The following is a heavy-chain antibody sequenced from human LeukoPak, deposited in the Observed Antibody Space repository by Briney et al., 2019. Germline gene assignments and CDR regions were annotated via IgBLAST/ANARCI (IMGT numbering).Heavy chain of an antibody. V-gene: IGHV4-59*08. CDR1: GGSISSYY. J-gene: IGHJ6*02. CDR2: IYYSGST. Sequence: PSETLSLTCTVSGGSISSYYWSWIRQPPGKGLEWIGYIYYSGSTNYNPSLKSRVTISVDTSKNRLSLKLSSVTAADTAVYYCARTLYGDYPNYYYYGMDVWGQGTTVTVSS. CDR3: ARTLYGDYPNYYYYGMDV. D-gene: IGHD4-17*01.